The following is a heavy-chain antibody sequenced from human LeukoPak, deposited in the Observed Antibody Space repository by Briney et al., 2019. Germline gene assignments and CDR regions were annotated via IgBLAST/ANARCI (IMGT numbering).Heavy chain of an antibody. CDR1: GYSFTSYW. D-gene: IGHD3-10*01. CDR3: ARLHYYGSGSRSPYYFDY. V-gene: IGHV5-51*01. J-gene: IGHJ4*02. CDR2: IYPGDSDT. Sequence: GESLQISCKGSGYSFTSYWIGWVRQMPGKGLEWMGIIYPGDSDTRYSPSFQGQVTISADKSISTAYLQWSSLKASDTAMYYCARLHYYGSGSRSPYYFDYWGQGTLVTVSS.